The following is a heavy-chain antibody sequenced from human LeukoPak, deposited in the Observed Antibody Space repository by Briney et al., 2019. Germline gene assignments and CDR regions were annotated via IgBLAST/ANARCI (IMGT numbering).Heavy chain of an antibody. J-gene: IGHJ4*02. CDR1: GYTFTGYY. CDR2: INPTGGST. Sequence: ASVKVSCKASGYTFTGYYMHWVRQAPGQGLEWMGIINPTGGSTTYAQKFQGRVAMTRDTSTSTVYMELSSLRSDDTAVYYCARTAARRFDYWGQGTLVTVSS. D-gene: IGHD6-6*01. V-gene: IGHV1-46*01. CDR3: ARTAARRFDY.